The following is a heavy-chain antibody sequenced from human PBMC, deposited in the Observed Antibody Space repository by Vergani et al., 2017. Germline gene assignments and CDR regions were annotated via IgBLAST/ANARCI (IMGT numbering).Heavy chain of an antibody. J-gene: IGHJ4*02. CDR3: ARASSTAMVTPFDY. CDR2: ISSSSSYT. Sequence: EVQLVESGGGLVKPGGSLRLSCAASGFTFSSYSMNWVRQGPGKGLGWVSDISSSSSYTNYADSVKGRLTICRDNAKNSLYLQMNSLRAVDTAVYYCARASSTAMVTPFDYWGQGTLVTVSS. V-gene: IGHV3-21*05. CDR1: GFTFSSYS. D-gene: IGHD5-18*01.